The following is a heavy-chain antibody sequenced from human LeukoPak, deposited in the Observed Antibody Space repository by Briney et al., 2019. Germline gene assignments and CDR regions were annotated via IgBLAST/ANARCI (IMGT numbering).Heavy chain of an antibody. J-gene: IGHJ5*02. CDR3: ARDHPEMVRGVYNWFDP. CDR2: INTNTGNP. Sequence: ASVKVSCKASGYTFTSYAMNWVRQAPGQGLEWMGWINTNTGNPTYAQGFTGRFVFSLDTSVSTAYLQISSLKAEDTAVYYCARDHPEMVRGVYNWFDPWGQGTLVTVSS. CDR1: GYTFTSYA. V-gene: IGHV7-4-1*02. D-gene: IGHD3-10*01.